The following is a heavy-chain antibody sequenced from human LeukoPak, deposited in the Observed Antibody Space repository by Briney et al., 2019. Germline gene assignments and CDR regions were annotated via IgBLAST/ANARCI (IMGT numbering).Heavy chain of an antibody. D-gene: IGHD3-22*01. CDR1: GFTFSSYS. V-gene: IGHV3-21*01. CDR3: ARESDSGGYRFDY. Sequence: GGSLRLSCAASGFTFSSYSMNWVRQAPGKGLEWVSSISSSSSYIYYADSVKGRFTISRDDAKNSLYLQMNSLRTEDTGVYSCARESDSGGYRFDYWGQGSLVTVSS. J-gene: IGHJ4*02. CDR2: ISSSSSYI.